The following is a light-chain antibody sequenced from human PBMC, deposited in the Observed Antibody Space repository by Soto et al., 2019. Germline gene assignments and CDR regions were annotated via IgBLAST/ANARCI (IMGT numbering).Light chain of an antibody. CDR3: QQYYSYPIT. V-gene: IGKV1-8*01. CDR1: QGISSY. CDR2: AAS. J-gene: IGKJ5*01. Sequence: AIRMTQSPSSFSASTGDRVTITCRASQGISSYLAWYQQKPGKAPKLLIYAASTLQSGVPSRFSGSGSGTDFTLTISCLQSEDFATYYCQQYYSYPITFGSGTRLEIK.